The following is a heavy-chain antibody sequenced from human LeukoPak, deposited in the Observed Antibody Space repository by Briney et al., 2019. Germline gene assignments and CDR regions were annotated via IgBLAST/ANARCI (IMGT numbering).Heavy chain of an antibody. V-gene: IGHV3-30*04. Sequence: GGSLRLSCAASGFTFSSYAMHWVRQAPGKGLEWVAVISYDGSNKYYADSVKGRFTISRDNSKNTLYLQMNSLRAEDTAVYYCARVIRGVTLYYMDVWGKGTTVTISS. CDR1: GFTFSSYA. CDR3: ARVIRGVTLYYMDV. J-gene: IGHJ6*03. CDR2: ISYDGSNK. D-gene: IGHD3-10*01.